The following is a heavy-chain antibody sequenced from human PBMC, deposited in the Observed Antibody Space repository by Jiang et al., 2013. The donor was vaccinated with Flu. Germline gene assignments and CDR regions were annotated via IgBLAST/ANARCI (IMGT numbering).Heavy chain of an antibody. CDR3: ARAGGRLQFPGVFDY. D-gene: IGHD5-24*01. J-gene: IGHJ4*02. CDR1: GGSISSYY. CDR2: IYYSGST. V-gene: IGHV4-59*01. Sequence: PGLVKPSETLSLTCTVSGGSISSYYWSWIRQPPGKGLEWIGYIYYSGSTNYNPSLKSRVTISVDTSKNQFSLKLSSVTAADTAVYYCARAGGRLQFPGVFDYWGQGTL.